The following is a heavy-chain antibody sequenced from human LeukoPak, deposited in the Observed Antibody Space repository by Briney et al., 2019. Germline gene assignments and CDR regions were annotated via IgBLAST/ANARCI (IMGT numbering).Heavy chain of an antibody. CDR2: IYYRGST. D-gene: IGHD6-19*01. J-gene: IGHJ5*02. CDR1: GGSISDYY. Sequence: SETLSLTCTVSGGSISDYYWSWIRQPPGKGLEWIGHIYYRGSTNYNPSLKSRVTISVDTSKTQFALKLSSVTAADTAVYYCARHVASGSGWYLFDPWGQGTLVTVSS. V-gene: IGHV4-59*08. CDR3: ARHVASGSGWYLFDP.